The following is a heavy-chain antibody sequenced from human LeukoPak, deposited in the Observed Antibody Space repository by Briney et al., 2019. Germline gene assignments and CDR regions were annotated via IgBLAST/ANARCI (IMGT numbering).Heavy chain of an antibody. V-gene: IGHV4-4*02. J-gene: IGHJ6*03. CDR2: IYTSGST. Sequence: SETLSLTCAVSGGSISSSNWWSWVRQPPGRGLEWIGRIYTSGSTNYNPSLKSRVTISVDTSKNQFSLKLSSVTAADTAVYYCARVAYYYYYYYMDVWGKGTTVTISS. CDR3: ARVAYYYYYYYMDV. CDR1: GGSISSSNW.